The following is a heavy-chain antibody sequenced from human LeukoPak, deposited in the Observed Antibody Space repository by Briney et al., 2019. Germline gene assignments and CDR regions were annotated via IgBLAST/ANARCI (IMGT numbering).Heavy chain of an antibody. CDR2: ISSSSSYI. CDR1: GFTFSSYR. D-gene: IGHD2-2*01. V-gene: IGHV3-21*01. Sequence: PGGSLRLSCAASGFTFSSYRMNWVRQAPGKGLEWVSSISSSSSYIYYADSVKGRFTISRDNAKNSLYLQMNSLRAEDTAVYYCARCSVPADDYWGQGTLVTVSS. J-gene: IGHJ4*02. CDR3: ARCSVPADDY.